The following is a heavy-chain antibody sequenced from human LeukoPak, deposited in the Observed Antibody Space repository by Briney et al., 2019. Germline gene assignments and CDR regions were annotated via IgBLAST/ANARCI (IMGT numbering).Heavy chain of an antibody. CDR1: GGSLSNYY. Sequence: SETLSLTCTVSGGSLSNYYWNWIRQPPGRGLEGIGHIHYSGSTNYNSSLKSRVSILVHTSKNQFSLKLSSVTGADTAVYYCARWRDYYDSSGYSYWYFDLWGRGTLVTVSA. CDR3: ARWRDYYDSSGYSYWYFDL. D-gene: IGHD3-22*01. J-gene: IGHJ2*01. CDR2: IHYSGST. V-gene: IGHV4-59*01.